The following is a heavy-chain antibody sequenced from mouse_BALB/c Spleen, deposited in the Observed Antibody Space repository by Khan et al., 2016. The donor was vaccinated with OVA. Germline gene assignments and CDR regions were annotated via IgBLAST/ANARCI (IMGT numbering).Heavy chain of an antibody. CDR2: ITSDGDYT. V-gene: IGHV5-6*01. CDR1: GFTFSTYG. D-gene: IGHD4-1*01. J-gene: IGHJ3*01. CDR3: ASHLTGSFAY. Sequence: EVELVESGGDLVKPGGSLRLSCAASGFTFSTYGMSWVRQHPDKRLGWVATITSDGDYTYYPDTVKGRFTISRKHAENTLYRRMSSLQSEDTAIYYWASHLTGSFAYWGQGTLVTVSA.